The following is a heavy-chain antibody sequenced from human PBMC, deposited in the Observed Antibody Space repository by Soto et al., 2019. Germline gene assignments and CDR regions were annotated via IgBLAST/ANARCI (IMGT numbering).Heavy chain of an antibody. CDR2: VSASASNT. D-gene: IGHD2-2*01. J-gene: IGHJ4*02. CDR3: ANVRIWCGSSRCYTEGVDY. Sequence: EVQLLPPGGGLVQPGGSLRLTCAASGFTFSDYAMSWVRQAPGKGLEWASTVSASASNTHYADSVKGRFNIARDNSNNTLSLQMHSLRAEDTALYYCANVRIWCGSSRCYTEGVDYWGQGTLVIVSS. V-gene: IGHV3-23*01. CDR1: GFTFSDYA.